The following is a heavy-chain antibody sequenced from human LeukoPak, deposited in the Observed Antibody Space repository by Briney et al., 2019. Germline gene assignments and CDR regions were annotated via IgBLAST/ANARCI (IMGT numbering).Heavy chain of an antibody. CDR3: ASGEMATAPYYFDY. J-gene: IGHJ4*02. D-gene: IGHD5-24*01. V-gene: IGHV1-69*02. Sequence: SVKVSCKASGYTFTRYYIHWVRQAPGQGLEWMGRIIPILGIANYAQKFQGRVTITADKSTSTAYMELSSLRSEDTAVYYCASGEMATAPYYFDYWGQGTLVTVSS. CDR2: IIPILGIA. CDR1: GYTFTRYY.